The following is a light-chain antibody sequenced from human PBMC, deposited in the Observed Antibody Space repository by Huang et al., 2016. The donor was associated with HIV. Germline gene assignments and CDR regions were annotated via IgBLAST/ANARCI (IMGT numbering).Light chain of an antibody. CDR3: QQYGSSPYT. V-gene: IGKV3-20*01. J-gene: IGKJ2*01. Sequence: EIVLMQSPGTLSLSAGERVTLPCRASQNVSSNYLAWYQQKPGQAPRLLIYGASNRATGIPDRFSGSGSGTDFTLTISGLEPEDFAMYFCQQYGSSPYTFGQGTKLEIK. CDR2: GAS. CDR1: QNVSSNY.